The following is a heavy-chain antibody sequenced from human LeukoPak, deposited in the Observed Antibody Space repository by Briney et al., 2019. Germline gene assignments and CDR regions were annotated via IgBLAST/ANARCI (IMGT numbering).Heavy chain of an antibody. V-gene: IGHV1-18*01. CDR2: ISTYNGDT. CDR3: ARDGVFSGAYALGC. D-gene: IGHD3-16*01. CDR1: GYTFINYN. Sequence: GASVKVSCKASGYTFINYNINWVRQAPGQGLEWMGWISTYNGDTNSAQRLQGRVTMTTDTSTSTAYMELRSLRSDDTAVYYCARDGVFSGAYALGCWGQGTLVTVSS. J-gene: IGHJ4*02.